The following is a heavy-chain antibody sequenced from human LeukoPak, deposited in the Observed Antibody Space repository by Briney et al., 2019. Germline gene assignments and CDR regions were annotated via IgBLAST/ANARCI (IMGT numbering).Heavy chain of an antibody. CDR2: IYHSGST. J-gene: IGHJ3*02. D-gene: IGHD6-13*01. V-gene: IGHV4-4*02. Sequence: PSETLSLTCAVSGGSISSSNWWSWVRPPPGKGLEWIGEIYHSGSTNYNPSLKSRVTISVDKSKNQFSLKLSSVTAADTAVYYCAGGPPGIAAADAFDIWGQGTMVTVSS. CDR1: GGSISSSNW. CDR3: AGGPPGIAAADAFDI.